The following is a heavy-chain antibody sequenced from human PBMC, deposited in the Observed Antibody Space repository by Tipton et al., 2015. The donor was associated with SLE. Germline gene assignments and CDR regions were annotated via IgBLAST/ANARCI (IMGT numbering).Heavy chain of an antibody. V-gene: IGHV3-74*01. CDR1: GFTFSRYW. J-gene: IGHJ6*02. D-gene: IGHD6-13*01. Sequence: SLRLSCAASGFTFSRYWMHWVRQVPGKGLVWVSRLNEDGRTTTYADSVKGRFTISRDNSKNTLYLQMNSLRAEDTAVYYCARVIAAPPYGMDVWGQGTTVTVSS. CDR2: LNEDGRTT. CDR3: ARVIAAPPYGMDV.